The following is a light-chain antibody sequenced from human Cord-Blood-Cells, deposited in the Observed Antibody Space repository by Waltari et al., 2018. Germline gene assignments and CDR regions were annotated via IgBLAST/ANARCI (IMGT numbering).Light chain of an antibody. V-gene: IGKV1-39*01. CDR1: QSISSY. CDR2: AAS. Sequence: DIQMTQSPSSLYASVGDRVTITFRASQSISSYLNWYQQKPGKAPKLLIYAASSLQSGVPSRFSGSGSGTDFTLTISSLQPEDFATYYCQQSYSTPPWTFGQGTKVEIK. CDR3: QQSYSTPPWT. J-gene: IGKJ1*01.